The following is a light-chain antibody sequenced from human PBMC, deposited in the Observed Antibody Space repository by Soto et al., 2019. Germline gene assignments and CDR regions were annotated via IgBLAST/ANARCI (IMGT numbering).Light chain of an antibody. Sequence: AIQLTQSPSSLSASVGDRVTITCRASQGISSALAWYQQKPGKAPKLLIYDAPSLESGVPSRFSGSGSGTDFTLTISSLQPEDFATYYCQQFDNYPQTLGKGTRLEIK. CDR1: QGISSA. CDR3: QQFDNYPQT. J-gene: IGKJ5*01. V-gene: IGKV1D-13*01. CDR2: DAP.